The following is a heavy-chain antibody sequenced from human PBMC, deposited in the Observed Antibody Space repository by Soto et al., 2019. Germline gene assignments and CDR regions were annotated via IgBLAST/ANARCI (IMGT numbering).Heavy chain of an antibody. V-gene: IGHV4-34*01. CDR3: ARTGHLFDY. J-gene: IGHJ4*02. CDR1: GGSFSDYY. CDR2: INHSGIT. Sequence: QVQLQQWGAGLLKPSETLSLTCAVHGGSFSDYYWSWIRPPPGMGLEWIGEINHSGITNYNPSLKIRVTISVDTSKNQFSLKLSSMTAADTAVYYCARTGHLFDYWGQGISVTVSS.